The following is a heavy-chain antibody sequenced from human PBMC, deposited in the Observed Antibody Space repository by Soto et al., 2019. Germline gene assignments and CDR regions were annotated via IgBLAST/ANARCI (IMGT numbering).Heavy chain of an antibody. J-gene: IGHJ3*02. Sequence: SETLSVRCAGSGGSMSSSNWWSWIRQPPGRGLEWIGEIYNSGSTNYNPSLKSRVTISVDKSKNQFSLKLSSVTAADTAVYYCARDSHTGADAFDIWGQGTMVT. V-gene: IGHV4-4*02. CDR1: GGSMSSSNW. CDR3: ARDSHTGADAFDI. D-gene: IGHD7-27*01. CDR2: IYNSGST.